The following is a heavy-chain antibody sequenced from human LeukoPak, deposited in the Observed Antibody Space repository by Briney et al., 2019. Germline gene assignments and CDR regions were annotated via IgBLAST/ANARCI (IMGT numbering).Heavy chain of an antibody. D-gene: IGHD7-27*01. V-gene: IGHV5-51*01. CDR3: ARLGLGMAFDY. J-gene: IGHJ4*02. CDR1: GYSFTSYW. Sequence: GESLKISCQGSGYSFTSYWIGWVRQIPGKGLEWIGTIYPGDSDTRYSPSFQGQVNISDDKSISTAYLQWSSLKASDTAMYYCARLGLGMAFDYWGQGTLVTVSS. CDR2: IYPGDSDT.